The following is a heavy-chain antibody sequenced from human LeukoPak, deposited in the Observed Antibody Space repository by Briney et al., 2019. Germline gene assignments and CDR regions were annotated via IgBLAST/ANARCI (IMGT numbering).Heavy chain of an antibody. D-gene: IGHD6-19*01. CDR3: ARAPTIAVAGPVGY. Sequence: PGGSLRLSCAASGFTFSSYWMSWVRQAPGKGLEGVANIKQDGSEKYYVDSVKGRFTISRDNAKNSLYLQMNSLRAEDTAVYYCARAPTIAVAGPVGYWGQGTLVTVSS. J-gene: IGHJ4*02. CDR2: IKQDGSEK. CDR1: GFTFSSYW. V-gene: IGHV3-7*01.